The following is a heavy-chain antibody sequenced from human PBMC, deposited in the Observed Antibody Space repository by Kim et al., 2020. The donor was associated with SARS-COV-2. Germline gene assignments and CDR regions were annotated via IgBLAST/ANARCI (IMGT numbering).Heavy chain of an antibody. CDR3: ATLEIVGASTFDY. Sequence: GGSLRLSCAASGFTVSSTYMSWVRQAPGEGLEWVSIIYGGGGTNYADSVKGRFSIARDNSRNTLYLQMNSLTAEDTAVYYCATLEIVGASTFDYWGQGTLVTVSS. V-gene: IGHV3-53*01. J-gene: IGHJ4*02. CDR1: GFTVSSTY. CDR2: IYGGGGT. D-gene: IGHD1-26*01.